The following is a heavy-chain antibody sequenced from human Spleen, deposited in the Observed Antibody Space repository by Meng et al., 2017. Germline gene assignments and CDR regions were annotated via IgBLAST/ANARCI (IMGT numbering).Heavy chain of an antibody. CDR1: GGSISSGTDY. Sequence: SETLSLTCTVSGGSISSGTDYWGWIRQHPGKGLESIGTVYYGGGTYYNASLKSRVAISVDTHKNQFSLNLTSMTATDTAVYYCAKVVGAEENFDYWGQGTLVTVSS. CDR3: AKVVGAEENFDY. D-gene: IGHD1-26*01. J-gene: IGHJ4*02. CDR2: VYYGGGT. V-gene: IGHV4-39*07.